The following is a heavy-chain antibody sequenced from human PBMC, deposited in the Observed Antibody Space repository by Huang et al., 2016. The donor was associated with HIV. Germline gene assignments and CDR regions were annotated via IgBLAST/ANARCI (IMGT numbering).Heavy chain of an antibody. D-gene: IGHD3-10*01. J-gene: IGHJ4*02. Sequence: QLQLQESGPGLVKPSETLSLTCTVSDGSISSSSYYWGLIRQPPGKGLEWIATFFYDGNTYYNPSIKSRGTISVDTSKNQFSLNLSAVTAADTAVYYCAAMVRGVISYFDYWGQGTLVTVSS. CDR1: DGSISSSSYY. V-gene: IGHV4-39*01. CDR2: FFYDGNT. CDR3: AAMVRGVISYFDY.